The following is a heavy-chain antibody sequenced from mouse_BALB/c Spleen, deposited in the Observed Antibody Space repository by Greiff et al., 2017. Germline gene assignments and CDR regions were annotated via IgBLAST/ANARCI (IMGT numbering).Heavy chain of an antibody. J-gene: IGHJ2*01. Sequence: DVHLVESGPDLVKPSQSLSLTCSVTGYSITSGYYWNWIRQFPGNKLEWMGYISYDGSNNYNPSLKNRISITRDTSKNQFFLKLNSVTTEDTATYYCARGGGTTHFDYWGQGTTLTVSS. CDR1: GYSITSGYY. CDR2: ISYDGSN. D-gene: IGHD2-14*01. V-gene: IGHV3-6*02. CDR3: ARGGGTTHFDY.